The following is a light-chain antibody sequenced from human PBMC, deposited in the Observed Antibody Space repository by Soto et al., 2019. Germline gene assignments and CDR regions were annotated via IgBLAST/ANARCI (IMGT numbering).Light chain of an antibody. CDR1: QSLTRN. CDR2: GAS. CDR3: QQYGTSLTWT. J-gene: IGKJ1*01. Sequence: EIVMKQSPGTLSVYPGERVTLSCRASQSLTRNLAWYQHKPGQSPRLLIYGASNRATGIPDRFSGSGSGTDFTLTISRLEPEDFAVYYCQQYGTSLTWTFGQGTKVDIK. V-gene: IGKV3-20*01.